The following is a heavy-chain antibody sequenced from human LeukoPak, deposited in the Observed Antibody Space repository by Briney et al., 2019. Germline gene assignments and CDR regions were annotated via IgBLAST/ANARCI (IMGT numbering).Heavy chain of an antibody. CDR3: ARDVASYDYVWGSYRYSVGSYFDY. D-gene: IGHD3-16*02. CDR1: GDSFSRRSSY. CDR2: ISYSGST. Sequence: SETLSLTCTASGDSFSRRSSYWGWLRQPPGKGLEWIGSISYSGSTSYNPSLKSRVTISVDTSKNQFSLKLSSVTAADTAVYYCARDVASYDYVWGSYRYSVGSYFDYWGQGTLVTVSS. J-gene: IGHJ4*02. V-gene: IGHV4-39*07.